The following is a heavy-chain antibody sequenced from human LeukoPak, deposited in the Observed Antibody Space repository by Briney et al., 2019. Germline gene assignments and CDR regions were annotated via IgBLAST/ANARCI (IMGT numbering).Heavy chain of an antibody. CDR2: LSSRSSYI. CDR3: ARDQLPIAEARQYNWFDP. Sequence: SGGSLRLSCAASGFTFSTYSMNWVRQAPGKGLEWVSSLSSRSSYINYVDSVKGRFTIARDNAKNSLYLQMNSLRVEDTAIYYCARDQLPIAEARQYNWFDPWGQGTLVTVSS. J-gene: IGHJ5*02. D-gene: IGHD1-1*01. CDR1: GFTFSTYS. V-gene: IGHV3-21*04.